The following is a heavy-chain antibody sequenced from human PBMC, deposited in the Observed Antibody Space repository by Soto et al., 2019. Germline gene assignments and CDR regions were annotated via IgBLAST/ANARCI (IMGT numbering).Heavy chain of an antibody. CDR1: GYTFTSYY. Sequence: QVQLVQSGAEVKKPGASVKVSCKASGYTFTSYYMHWVRQAPGQGLEWMGIINPSGGSTSYAQKFQGRVTMTRDTSTSTVYMELSSLRSEDTVVYYCARVHRQWLVLDRWGQGTLVTVSS. V-gene: IGHV1-46*01. D-gene: IGHD6-19*01. J-gene: IGHJ5*02. CDR3: ARVHRQWLVLDR. CDR2: INPSGGST.